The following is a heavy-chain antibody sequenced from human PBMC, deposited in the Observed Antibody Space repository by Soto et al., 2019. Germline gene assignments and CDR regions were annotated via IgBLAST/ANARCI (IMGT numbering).Heavy chain of an antibody. CDR1: GYTFTGHY. V-gene: IGHV1-2*02. CDR3: AKDLTRQLAYWLDP. CDR2: INPNSGDT. Sequence: ASVKVSCKASGYTFTGHYMQWVRQAPGQGLEWMGWINPNSGDTNYAQKFQGRVTMTRDTSISTVYMELSRLRSDDTALYYCAKDLTRQLAYWLDPWGQGTQVTVSS. D-gene: IGHD6-6*01. J-gene: IGHJ5*02.